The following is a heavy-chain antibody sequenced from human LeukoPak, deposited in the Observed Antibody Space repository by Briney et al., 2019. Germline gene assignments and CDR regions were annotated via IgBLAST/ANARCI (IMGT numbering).Heavy chain of an antibody. CDR2: IYTSGST. D-gene: IGHD3-22*01. CDR3: ARRSSGYLRILDY. CDR1: GGSISSGSYY. Sequence: PSETLSLTCTVSGGSISSGSYYWSWIRQPAGKGLEWIGRIYTSGSTNYNPSLKSRVTISVDTSKNQFSLKLSSVTAADTAVYYCARRSSGYLRILDYWGQGTLVTVSS. V-gene: IGHV4-61*02. J-gene: IGHJ4*02.